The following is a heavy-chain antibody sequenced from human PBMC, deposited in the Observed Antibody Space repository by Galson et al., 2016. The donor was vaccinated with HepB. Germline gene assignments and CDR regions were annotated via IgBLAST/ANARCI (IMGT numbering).Heavy chain of an antibody. J-gene: IGHJ4*02. CDR1: GYTFIDYA. CDR2: INTNNGDA. CDR3: ARDPLAL. V-gene: IGHV7-4-1*02. Sequence: SVKVSCKASGYTFIDYAMNWVRQAPGQGLERVGWINTNNGDATYAQGFTGRFVFSMDTSVSTAFLQISSLKVDDTAVYYCARDPLALWGQGTLVTVSS.